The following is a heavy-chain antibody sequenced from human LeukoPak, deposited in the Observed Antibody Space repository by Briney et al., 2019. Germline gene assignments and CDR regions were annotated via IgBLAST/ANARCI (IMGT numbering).Heavy chain of an antibody. J-gene: IGHJ4*02. CDR3: AKWHEGQLAFDS. V-gene: IGHV4-59*01. D-gene: IGHD1-1*01. Sequence: PSETLSPTCTVSGDSITSYYWNWVRQPPGKGLEWIGYIHYTGMNYYNPSLKSRVTMSVDMSKSQFSLKLSSVTAADTAVYYCAKWHEGQLAFDSWGQGTLVTVSS. CDR2: IHYTGMN. CDR1: GDSITSYY.